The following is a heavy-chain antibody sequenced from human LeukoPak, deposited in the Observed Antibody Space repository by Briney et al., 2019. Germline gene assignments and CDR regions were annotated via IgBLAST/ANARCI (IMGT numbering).Heavy chain of an antibody. Sequence: GGSLRLSCAASGFTFSDYAMNWVRQAPGKGLEWVSSISSSGSYISYADSVKGRFTVSRDNAKDSLLLQMRSLRDEDTAVYYCARGSGSYSTYFDFWGQGTLVTVSS. J-gene: IGHJ4*02. CDR1: GFTFSDYA. D-gene: IGHD1-26*01. CDR3: ARGSGSYSTYFDF. V-gene: IGHV3-21*01. CDR2: ISSSGSYI.